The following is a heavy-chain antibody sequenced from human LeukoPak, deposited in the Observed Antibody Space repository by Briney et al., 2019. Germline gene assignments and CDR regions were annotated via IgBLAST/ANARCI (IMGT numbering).Heavy chain of an antibody. CDR2: INHSGST. V-gene: IGHV4-34*01. D-gene: IGHD6-19*01. Sequence: PSETLSLTCAVYGGSFSGYYWSWIRQPPGKGLEWIGEINHSGSTNYNPSLKSRVTISVDTSKNQFSLKLSSVTAADTAVYCCAGERIAVAIDYWGQGTLVTVSS. CDR3: AGERIAVAIDY. J-gene: IGHJ4*02. CDR1: GGSFSGYY.